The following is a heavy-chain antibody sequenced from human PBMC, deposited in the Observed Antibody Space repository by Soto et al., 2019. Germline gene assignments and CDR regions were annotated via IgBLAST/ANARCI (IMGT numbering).Heavy chain of an antibody. CDR3: AWYAMVRDGMDV. D-gene: IGHD2-21*01. J-gene: IGHJ6*02. V-gene: IGHV6-1*01. Sequence: PSQTLSLTCAISGDSVSSNSAAWNWIRQSPSRGLEWLGRTYYRSKWYNDYAVSVKSRITTNPDTSKNQFSLQLNSVTPEDTAVYYCAWYAMVRDGMDVWGQGTTVTVSS. CDR1: GDSVSSNSAA. CDR2: TYYRSKWYN.